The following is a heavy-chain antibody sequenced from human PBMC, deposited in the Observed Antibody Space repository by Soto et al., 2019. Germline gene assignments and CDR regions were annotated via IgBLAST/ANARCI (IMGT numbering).Heavy chain of an antibody. J-gene: IGHJ6*02. Sequence: PSETLSLTCTVSGGSISSGDYYWSWIRQPPGKGLEWIGYIYYSGSTNYNPSLKSRVTISVDTSKNQFSLKLSSVTAADTAVYYCARHVLYYYGSGSSPRYYYYGMDVWGQGTTVTVSS. CDR2: IYYSGST. D-gene: IGHD3-10*01. V-gene: IGHV4-30-4*01. CDR3: ARHVLYYYGSGSSPRYYYYGMDV. CDR1: GGSISSGDYY.